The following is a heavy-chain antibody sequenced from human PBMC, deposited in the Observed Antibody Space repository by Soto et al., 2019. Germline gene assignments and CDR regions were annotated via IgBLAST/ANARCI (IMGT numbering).Heavy chain of an antibody. CDR1: GGSISSSSYY. Sequence: SETLSLTCTVSGGSISSSSYYWGWIRQPPGKGLEWIGSIYYSGSTYYNPSLKSRVTISVDTSKNQFSLKLSSVTAADTAVYYCARQRGSYRPNLDYWGQGTLVTVSS. V-gene: IGHV4-39*01. J-gene: IGHJ4*02. CDR3: ARQRGSYRPNLDY. CDR2: IYYSGST. D-gene: IGHD3-16*02.